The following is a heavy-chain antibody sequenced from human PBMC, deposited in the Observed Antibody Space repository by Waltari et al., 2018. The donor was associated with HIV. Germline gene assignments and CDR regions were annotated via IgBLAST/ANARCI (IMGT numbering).Heavy chain of an antibody. CDR2: ISYSENT. V-gene: IGHV4-39*01. Sequence: QLQLQESGPGLVKPSETLSLTCTVSGGSMSSRSNDYWGWIRQPPGKGLEWIGSISYSENTYYTPSLKGRVTLSIDTSENQFSLRLNSVTATDTAVYYCTRIKGTIYSSYFGMDVWGQGTTVIVSS. CDR1: GGSMSSRSNDY. CDR3: TRIKGTIYSSYFGMDV. J-gene: IGHJ6*02. D-gene: IGHD3-10*01.